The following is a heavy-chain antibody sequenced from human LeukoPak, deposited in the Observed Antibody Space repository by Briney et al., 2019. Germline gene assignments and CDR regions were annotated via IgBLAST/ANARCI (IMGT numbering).Heavy chain of an antibody. CDR3: AKDGSSGWPWPFQH. V-gene: IGHV3-15*01. Sequence: GGSLRLSCAASGFTFSNAWMSWVRQAPGKGLEWVGRIKSKTDGGTTDYAAPVKGRFTISRDDSKNTLYLQMNSLKTEDTAVYYCAKDGSSGWPWPFQHWGQGTLVTVSS. D-gene: IGHD6-19*01. CDR2: IKSKTDGGTT. J-gene: IGHJ1*01. CDR1: GFTFSNAW.